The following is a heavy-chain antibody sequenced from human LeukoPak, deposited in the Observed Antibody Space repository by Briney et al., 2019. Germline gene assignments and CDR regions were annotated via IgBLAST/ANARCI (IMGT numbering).Heavy chain of an antibody. D-gene: IGHD1-7*01. CDR3: ARVPNWNYEPHYDY. V-gene: IGHV1-69*05. Sequence: SVKVSCKASGYTFTSYGISWVRQAPGQGLEWMGGIIPIFGTANYAQKFQGRVTITTDESMSTAYMELSSLRSEDTAVYYCARVPNWNYEPHYDYWGQGTLVTVSS. CDR1: GYTFTSYG. CDR2: IIPIFGTA. J-gene: IGHJ4*02.